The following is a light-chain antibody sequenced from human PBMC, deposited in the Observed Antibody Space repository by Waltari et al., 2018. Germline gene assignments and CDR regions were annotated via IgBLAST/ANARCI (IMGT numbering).Light chain of an antibody. CDR1: QNIFHSSKHKDL. V-gene: IGKV4-1*01. CDR3: QQYSSAVS. Sequence: DIGMTQSPDSLTVSLGERATIHCRSNQNIFHSSKHKDLLAWYQHKPRQPPRLLISWASVREPGVPDRFTGSGSGTDFTLNIASLQAEDVAIYYCQQYSSAVSFGGGTKVEIK. J-gene: IGKJ4*01. CDR2: WAS.